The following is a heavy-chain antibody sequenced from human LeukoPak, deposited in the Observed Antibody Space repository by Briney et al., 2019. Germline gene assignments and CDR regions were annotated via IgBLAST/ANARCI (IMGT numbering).Heavy chain of an antibody. D-gene: IGHD1-14*01. CDR3: ARDHRPGIQYYYMDV. Sequence: QSGGSLRLSCAASGFILSNYGMHWVRQAPGKGLEWVAALLYDGNTKHYADSVKGRFTISRDISKNTFYLQMNSLTAEDTAVYYCARDHRPGIQYYYMDVWGKGTTVAVSS. J-gene: IGHJ6*03. V-gene: IGHV3-33*01. CDR1: GFILSNYG. CDR2: LLYDGNTK.